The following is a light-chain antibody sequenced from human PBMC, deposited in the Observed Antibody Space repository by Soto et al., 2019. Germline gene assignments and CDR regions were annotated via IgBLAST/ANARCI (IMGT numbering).Light chain of an antibody. CDR1: QSVSIN. J-gene: IGKJ5*01. V-gene: IGKV3D-15*01. Sequence: EIVMTQSPATLSVSPGERATVSCRASQSVSINVAWYQQKPGQAPRLLIYGASSRATGIPDRFSGSGSGTDFTLTISRLEPEDFAVYYCQQFSSYPLTFGGGTRLEIK. CDR2: GAS. CDR3: QQFSSYPLT.